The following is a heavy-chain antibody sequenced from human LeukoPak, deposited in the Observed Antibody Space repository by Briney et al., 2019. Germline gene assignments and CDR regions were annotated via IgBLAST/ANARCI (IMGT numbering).Heavy chain of an antibody. Sequence: TGGSLRLSCAASGFTFSSYSMNWVRQAPGKGLEWVSSISSSSSYIYYADSVKDRFTISRDNAKNSLYLQMNSLRAEDTAVYYCASLSGSYAFFWGQGTLVTVSS. J-gene: IGHJ4*02. CDR1: GFTFSSYS. CDR2: ISSSSSYI. D-gene: IGHD1-26*01. CDR3: ASLSGSYAFF. V-gene: IGHV3-21*01.